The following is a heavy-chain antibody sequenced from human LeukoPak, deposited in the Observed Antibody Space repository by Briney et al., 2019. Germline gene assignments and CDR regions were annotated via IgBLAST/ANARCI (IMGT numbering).Heavy chain of an antibody. CDR1: GFTFSSYS. V-gene: IGHV3-21*01. Sequence: GGSLRLSCAASGFTFSSYSMNWVRQAPGKGLEWVSSISSSSSYIYYADSVKGRFTISRDNAKNSLYLQMNSLRAEDTAVYYCARARSGSYYQYYFDYWGQGTLVTVSS. CDR2: ISSSSSYI. J-gene: IGHJ4*02. CDR3: ARARSGSYYQYYFDY. D-gene: IGHD1-26*01.